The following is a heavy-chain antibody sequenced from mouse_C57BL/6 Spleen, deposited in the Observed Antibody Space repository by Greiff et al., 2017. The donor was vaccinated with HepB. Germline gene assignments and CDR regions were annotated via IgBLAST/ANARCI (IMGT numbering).Heavy chain of an antibody. CDR3: ARSPPNWARYFDY. Sequence: QVHVKQPGAELVKPGASVKMSCKASGYTFTSYWITWVKQRPGQGLEWIGDIYPGSGSTNYNEKFKSKATLTVDTSSSTAYMQLSSLTSEDSAVYYCARSPPNWARYFDYWGQGTTLTVSS. D-gene: IGHD4-1*02. J-gene: IGHJ2*01. V-gene: IGHV1-55*01. CDR2: IYPGSGST. CDR1: GYTFTSYW.